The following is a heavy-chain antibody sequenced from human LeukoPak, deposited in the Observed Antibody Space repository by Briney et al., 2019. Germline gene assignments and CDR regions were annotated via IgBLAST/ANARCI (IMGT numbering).Heavy chain of an antibody. CDR2: IRSKAYGGTT. Sequence: KAGGSLRLSCTAYGFTFGDYAMSWFRQAPGKGLEWVGFIRSKAYGGTTEYAASVKGRFTISRDDSKSMAYLQMNSLKTEDTAVYYCARPNGYSSSWYWFDPWGQGTLVTVSS. CDR3: ARPNGYSSSWYWFDP. V-gene: IGHV3-49*05. J-gene: IGHJ5*02. CDR1: GFTFGDYA. D-gene: IGHD6-13*01.